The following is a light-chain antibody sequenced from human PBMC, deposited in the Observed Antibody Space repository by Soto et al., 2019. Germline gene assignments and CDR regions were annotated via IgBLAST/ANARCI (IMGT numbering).Light chain of an antibody. CDR3: QHYDSSPLA. CDR1: QSLSSSY. CDR2: GTS. V-gene: IGKV3-20*01. Sequence: EIVLTQSPGTLSLSPGERATLSCRASQSLSSSYLAWYQQKPGQTPRLLIYGTSSRATGIPDRFSGSGSGTDFTLTISRLDPEDFAVYYCQHYDSSPLAFGGGTRVEI. J-gene: IGKJ4*01.